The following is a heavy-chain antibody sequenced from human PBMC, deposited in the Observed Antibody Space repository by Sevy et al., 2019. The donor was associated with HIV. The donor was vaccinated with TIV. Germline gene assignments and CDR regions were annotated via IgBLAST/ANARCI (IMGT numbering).Heavy chain of an antibody. CDR2: INQDGNEK. D-gene: IGHD3-3*01. J-gene: IGHJ4*02. Sequence: GGSLRLSCAASGFTFSDSWMHWVRQAPGKGLEWVANINQDGNEKYYVDSVKGRFTISRDNAKNSLYLQMNSLRDDDTAVYYCATFSVGYWGQGTPVTVSS. V-gene: IGHV3-7*01. CDR1: GFTFSDSW. CDR3: ATFSVGY.